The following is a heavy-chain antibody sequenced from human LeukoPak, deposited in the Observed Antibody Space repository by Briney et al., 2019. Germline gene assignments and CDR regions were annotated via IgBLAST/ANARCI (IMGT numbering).Heavy chain of an antibody. J-gene: IGHJ4*02. D-gene: IGHD2-15*01. CDR1: GFTFDDYA. Sequence: PGRSLRLSCAASGFTFDDYAMHWVRQAPGKGLEWVSGISWNSGSIGYADSVKGRFTISRDNAKNSQYLQMNSLRAEDTALYYCAKDISGSGRRTRFDYWGQGNLVTVSS. V-gene: IGHV3-9*01. CDR2: ISWNSGSI. CDR3: AKDISGSGRRTRFDY.